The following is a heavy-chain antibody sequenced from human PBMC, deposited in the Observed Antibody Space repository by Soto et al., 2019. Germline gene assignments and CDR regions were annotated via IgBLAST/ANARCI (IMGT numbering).Heavy chain of an antibody. J-gene: IGHJ3*02. Sequence: EVQLVESGGGLVQPGGSLRLSCVSSGFSFSAFSMNWVRQAPGKGLEWISYISSSSSTIYYADSVKGRFTISRDNAKNSLYLQMDSLRDEDTAVYYCAREGGRHCSPTRCYNAFDIWGQGTMVTVSS. V-gene: IGHV3-48*02. D-gene: IGHD2-2*02. CDR1: GFSFSAFS. CDR2: ISSSSSTI. CDR3: AREGGRHCSPTRCYNAFDI.